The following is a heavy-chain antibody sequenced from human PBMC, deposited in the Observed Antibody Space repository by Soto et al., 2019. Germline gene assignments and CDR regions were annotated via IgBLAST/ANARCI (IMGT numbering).Heavy chain of an antibody. CDR3: TKYRRTDAEGYSFDX. J-gene: IGHJ4*02. D-gene: IGHD2-15*01. CDR2: IHYSGST. CDR1: GGSISGSY. Sequence: PSETLSLTCTVSGGSISGSYWSWIRQTPGKVLEWVGYIHYSGSTNYNPSLKSRVTMSVDSAKNQFSLQLSSVTAADTAAYFCTKYRRTDAEGYSFDXWGQGDLVTV. V-gene: IGHV4-59*01.